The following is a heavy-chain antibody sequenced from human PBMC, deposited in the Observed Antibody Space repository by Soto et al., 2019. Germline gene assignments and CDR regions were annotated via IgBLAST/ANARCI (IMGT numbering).Heavy chain of an antibody. D-gene: IGHD1-26*01. V-gene: IGHV1-69*13. CDR2: VIPVLGQA. CDR1: GGIFSSYA. Sequence: ASVKVSCKASGGIFSSYAISWLRQAPGQGLEWMGAVIPVLGQAYYAQALQDRVTITADESTRTAYMELSSLTSEDTAVYFCARVGGVGAPPGADYWGQGALVTVSS. CDR3: ARVGGVGAPPGADY. J-gene: IGHJ4*02.